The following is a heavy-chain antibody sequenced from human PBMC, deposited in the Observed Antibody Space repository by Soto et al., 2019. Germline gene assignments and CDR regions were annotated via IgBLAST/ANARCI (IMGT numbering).Heavy chain of an antibody. Sequence: QVQLQESGPGLVKPSETLSLTCTVSGGSISAYYWSWIRQPPGKGLEWIGYIYYRGNTNYNPSFKSRVTISVATSKNQFSLRLSSVTAADTAVYYCARHPGYYDVLTGYSTYYFDSWGQGTLVTVSS. J-gene: IGHJ4*02. V-gene: IGHV4-59*08. D-gene: IGHD3-9*01. CDR2: IYYRGNT. CDR1: GGSISAYY. CDR3: ARHPGYYDVLTGYSTYYFDS.